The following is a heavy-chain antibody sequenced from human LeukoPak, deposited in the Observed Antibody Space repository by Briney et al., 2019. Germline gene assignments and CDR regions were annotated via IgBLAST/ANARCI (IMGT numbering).Heavy chain of an antibody. CDR1: GGSISSYY. D-gene: IGHD3/OR15-3a*01. V-gene: IGHV4-39*01. Sequence: PSETLSLTCTVSGGSISSYYWGWIRQPPGKGLEWIGSIYYTGNTYYNPSLKSRVTISVDTSKNQFSLNLSSVTAADTAVYYCARLDWSNWCFDLWGRGTLVIVSS. J-gene: IGHJ2*01. CDR2: IYYTGNT. CDR3: ARLDWSNWCFDL.